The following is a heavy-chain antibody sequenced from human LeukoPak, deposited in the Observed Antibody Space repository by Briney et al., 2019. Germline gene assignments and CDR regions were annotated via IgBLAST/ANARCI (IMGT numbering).Heavy chain of an antibody. D-gene: IGHD4-17*01. CDR3: ARVAPDYGDYFDY. V-gene: IGHV1-2*02. CDR1: GYTFTGYY. J-gene: IGHJ4*02. CDR2: INPNSGGT. Sequence: GASVKVSCKASGYTFTGYYMHWVRQAPGQGLEWMGWINPNSGGTNYAQKFQGRGTMTGDTSISTAYMELSRLRSDDTAVYYCARVAPDYGDYFDYWGQGTLVTVSS.